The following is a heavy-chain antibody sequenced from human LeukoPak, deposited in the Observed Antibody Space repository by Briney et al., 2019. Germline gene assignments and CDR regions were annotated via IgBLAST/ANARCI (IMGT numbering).Heavy chain of an antibody. D-gene: IGHD2-2*02. CDR2: INSDGSTT. CDR3: ASYFRCSGATCYTNY. Sequence: AGGSLRLSCAASGFSFSSSWMHWVRQAPGKGLVWVSRINSDGSTTNYADSVKGRFTISRDNAKNTLYLQMNSLRAEDTAVYYFASYFRCSGATCYTNYWGQGTLVTVSS. CDR1: GFSFSSSW. V-gene: IGHV3-74*01. J-gene: IGHJ4*02.